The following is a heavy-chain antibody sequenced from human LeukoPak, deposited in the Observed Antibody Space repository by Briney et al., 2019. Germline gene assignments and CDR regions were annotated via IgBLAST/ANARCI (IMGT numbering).Heavy chain of an antibody. D-gene: IGHD2-2*01. Sequence: GASVKVSCKASGYTFTSYYMHWVRQAPGQGLEWMGIINPSGGSTSYAQKFQGRVTMTRDTSTSTVYMELSSLRSEDTAVYYCARDLKIVMVVPAAEGSNPDYWGQGTLVTVSS. CDR1: GYTFTSYY. CDR2: INPSGGST. CDR3: ARDLKIVMVVPAAEGSNPDY. V-gene: IGHV1-46*01. J-gene: IGHJ4*02.